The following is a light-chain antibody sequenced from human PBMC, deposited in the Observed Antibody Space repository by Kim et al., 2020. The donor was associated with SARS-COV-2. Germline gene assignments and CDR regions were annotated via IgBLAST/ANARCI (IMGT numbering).Light chain of an antibody. V-gene: IGLV1-47*01. Sequence: QPVLTQPPSASGTPGQRVTISCSGSSSNIGSNYVYWYQQLPGTAPKLLIYRNNQRPSVVPDRFSGSKSGTSASLAISGLRSEDEADYYCAAWDDSLSGWVFGGGTQLTVL. CDR1: SSNIGSNY. CDR2: RNN. CDR3: AAWDDSLSGWV. J-gene: IGLJ3*02.